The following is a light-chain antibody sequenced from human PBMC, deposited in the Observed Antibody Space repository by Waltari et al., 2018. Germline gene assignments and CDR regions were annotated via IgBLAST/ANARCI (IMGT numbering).Light chain of an antibody. J-gene: IGKJ5*01. CDR3: QQYNVWPPIT. CDR2: DAS. CDR1: QGVSSN. Sequence: EILMTQSPANLSVSPGERATPSCRASQGVSSNLAWYQQRPRQAPRLLIYDASTRAPGVPSRFSGSGSVTEFTLTIRSLQSEDFALYYCQQYNVWPPITFGQGTRLEIK. V-gene: IGKV3-15*01.